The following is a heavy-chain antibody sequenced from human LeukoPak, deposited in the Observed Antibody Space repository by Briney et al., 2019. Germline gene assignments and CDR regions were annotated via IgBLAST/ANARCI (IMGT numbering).Heavy chain of an antibody. J-gene: IGHJ4*02. V-gene: IGHV4-38-2*02. CDR3: AKLWRAVVEEDY. CDR1: GHSISSGYY. CDR2: IYHSGST. D-gene: IGHD3-3*01. Sequence: SETLSLTCTVSGHSISSGYYWGWIRQPPGKGLEWIGSIYHSGSTYYNPSLKSRVILSVDTSKNQCSLKLTSVTAADTAVYYCAKLWRAVVEEDYWGQGTLVTVSS.